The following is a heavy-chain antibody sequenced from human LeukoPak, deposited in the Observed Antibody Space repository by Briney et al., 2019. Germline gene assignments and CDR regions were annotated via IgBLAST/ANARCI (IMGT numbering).Heavy chain of an antibody. CDR1: GFTVSSKH. Sequence: GGSLRLSCAASGFTVSSKHMTWVRQAPGKGLEWVSVVYSGGTTYYADSVKGRFTISKDNSNNMLYLQMNSLRAEDTAAYYCTSRVVVPAAISDYWGQGTLVTVSS. CDR3: TSRVVVPAAISDY. J-gene: IGHJ4*02. D-gene: IGHD2-2*01. V-gene: IGHV3-53*01. CDR2: VYSGGTT.